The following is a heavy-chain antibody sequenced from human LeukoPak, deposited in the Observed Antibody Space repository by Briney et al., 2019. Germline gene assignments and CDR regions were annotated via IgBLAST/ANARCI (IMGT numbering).Heavy chain of an antibody. CDR1: GFTFSSYA. J-gene: IGHJ4*02. CDR2: ISGGGDNT. V-gene: IGHV3-23*01. Sequence: GSLRLSCAASGFTFSSYAMTWVRQAPGKGLNWVSAISGGGDNTHYADSVKGRFTISRDNSKNTLYLQMNSLRAEDTAVYYCAKVRGYYYDSSDDYWGQGTLVTVSS. D-gene: IGHD3-22*01. CDR3: AKVRGYYYDSSDDY.